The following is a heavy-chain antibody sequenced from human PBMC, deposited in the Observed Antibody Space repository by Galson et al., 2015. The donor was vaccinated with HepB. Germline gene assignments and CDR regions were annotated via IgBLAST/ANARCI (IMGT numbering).Heavy chain of an antibody. CDR2: ISPGGSTT. CDR1: GFIFTSHN. Sequence: SLRLSCAASGFIFTSHNMHWVRQTPVMGLEWLAIISPGGSTTFHADSVKGRFTISRDNSKNTLFLQMNNLRLEDTGVYYCARDFKWNYDYWGQGTLVTVSS. D-gene: IGHD1-26*01. CDR3: ARDFKWNYDY. J-gene: IGHJ4*02. V-gene: IGHV3-30-3*01.